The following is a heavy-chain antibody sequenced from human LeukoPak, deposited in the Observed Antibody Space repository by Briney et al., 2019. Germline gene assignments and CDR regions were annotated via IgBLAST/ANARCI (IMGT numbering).Heavy chain of an antibody. CDR3: ARHHPPDDFWSGYSYYFDY. Sequence: PSETLSLTCAVYGGSFSGYYWSWIRQPPGKGLEWIGEINHSGSTNYNPSLKSRVTISVDTSKNQFSLKLSSVTAADTAVYYCARHHPPDDFWSGYSYYFDYWGQGTLVTVSS. J-gene: IGHJ4*02. D-gene: IGHD3-3*01. V-gene: IGHV4-34*01. CDR1: GGSFSGYY. CDR2: INHSGST.